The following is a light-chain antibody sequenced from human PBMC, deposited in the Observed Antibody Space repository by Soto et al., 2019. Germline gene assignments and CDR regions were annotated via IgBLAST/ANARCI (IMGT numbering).Light chain of an antibody. J-gene: IGKJ5*01. CDR1: QNINNY. CDR3: QQSYSTPSIT. V-gene: IGKV1-39*01. Sequence: DIQMTQSPSSLSASVGDRVTITCQASQNINNYLNWYQQKPGRAPKLLIYDASNLEAGVPSRFRGSGSGTDFTLTINSLQPEDFATYYCQQSYSTPSITFGQGTRLEI. CDR2: DAS.